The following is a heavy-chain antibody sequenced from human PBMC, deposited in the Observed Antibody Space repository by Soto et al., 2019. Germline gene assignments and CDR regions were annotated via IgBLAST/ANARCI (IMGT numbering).Heavy chain of an antibody. Sequence: ASVKVSCKASGGTFSGYAISWVRQAPGQGLEWMGGIIPIFGTANYAQKFQGRVTITADESTSTAYMELSSLRSEDTAVYYCARDASGSYRPGENWFDPWGRGTLVTVSS. J-gene: IGHJ5*02. CDR1: GGTFSGYA. V-gene: IGHV1-69*13. D-gene: IGHD1-26*01. CDR2: IIPIFGTA. CDR3: ARDASGSYRPGENWFDP.